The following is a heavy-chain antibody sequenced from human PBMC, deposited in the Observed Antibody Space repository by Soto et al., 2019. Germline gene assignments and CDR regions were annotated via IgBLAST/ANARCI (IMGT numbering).Heavy chain of an antibody. CDR1: GYTFTSYG. V-gene: IGHV1-18*01. D-gene: IGHD2-2*01. CDR2: ISAYNGNT. J-gene: IGHJ6*02. CDR3: ARERVVVPAAIGYYGMDV. Sequence: ASVKVSCKASGYTFTSYGISWVRQAPGQGLEWKGWISAYNGNTNYAQKLQGRVTTTTDTSTSTAYMELRSLRSDDTAVYYCARERVVVPAAIGYYGMDVWGQGTTVTVSS.